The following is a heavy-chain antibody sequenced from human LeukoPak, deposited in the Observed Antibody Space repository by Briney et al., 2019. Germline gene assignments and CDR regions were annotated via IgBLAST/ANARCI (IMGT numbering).Heavy chain of an antibody. CDR1: GYTFTSYY. CDR2: INPSGGST. Sequence: ASVKVSCKASGYTFTSYYMHWVRQAPGQGLEWTGIINPSGGSTSYAQKFQGRVTMTRDTSTSTVYMELSSLRSEDTAVYYCARDLYCSGGSCYHWFDPWGQGTLVTVSS. J-gene: IGHJ5*02. CDR3: ARDLYCSGGSCYHWFDP. V-gene: IGHV1-46*01. D-gene: IGHD2-15*01.